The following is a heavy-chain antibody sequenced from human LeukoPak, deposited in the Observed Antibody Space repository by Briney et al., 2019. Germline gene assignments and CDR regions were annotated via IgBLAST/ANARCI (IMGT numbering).Heavy chain of an antibody. D-gene: IGHD3-10*01. CDR2: IIPIFGTA. CDR3: ASFYGSGSYQKDPRSYYFDY. V-gene: IGHV1-69*13. J-gene: IGHJ4*02. CDR1: GGTFSSYA. Sequence: SVKVSCKASGGTFSSYAISWVRQAPGQGLEWMGGIIPIFGTANYAQKFQGRVTITADESTSTAYMELSSLRSEDTAVYYCASFYGSGSYQKDPRSYYFDYWGQGTLVTVSS.